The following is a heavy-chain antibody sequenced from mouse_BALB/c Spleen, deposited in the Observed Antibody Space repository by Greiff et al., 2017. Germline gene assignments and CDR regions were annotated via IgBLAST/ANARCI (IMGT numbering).Heavy chain of an antibody. V-gene: IGHV5-17*02. CDR1: GFTFSSFG. J-gene: IGHJ4*01. CDR2: ISSGSSTI. CDR3: ARSGATPYAMDY. D-gene: IGHD3-1*01. Sequence: EVQGVESGGGLVQPGGSRKLSCAASGFTFSSFGMHWVRQAPEKGLEWVAYISSGSSTIYYADTVKGRFTISRDNPKNTLFLQMTSLRSEDTAMYYCARSGATPYAMDYWGQGTSVTVSS.